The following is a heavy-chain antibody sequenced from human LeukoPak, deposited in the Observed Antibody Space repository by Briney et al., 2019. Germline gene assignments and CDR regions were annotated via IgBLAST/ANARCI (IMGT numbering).Heavy chain of an antibody. V-gene: IGHV4-4*07. D-gene: IGHD2-8*01. CDR2: IYTSGST. CDR1: GGSISSYY. Sequence: PSETLSLTCTVSGGSISSYYWSWIRQPAGKGLEWIGRIYTSGSTNYNPSLKSRVTMSVDTSKNQFSLKLSSVTAADTAVYYCAREYCTNGVCYTLGPFDYWGQGTLVTVSS. J-gene: IGHJ4*02. CDR3: AREYCTNGVCYTLGPFDY.